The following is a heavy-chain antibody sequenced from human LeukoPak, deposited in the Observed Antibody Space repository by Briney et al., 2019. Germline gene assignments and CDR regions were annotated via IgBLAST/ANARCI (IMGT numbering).Heavy chain of an antibody. CDR2: ISSSGRTK. J-gene: IGHJ2*01. D-gene: IGHD2-2*01. CDR1: GFTFSSYE. Sequence: PGGSLRLSCAAPGFTFSSYEMSWVREALGKGLEWVSYISSSGRTKYYADSVKGRFTISRDNAKNSLCLQMNSLRAEDTAVYYCARASQGLSSYFDLWGRGTLVTVSS. V-gene: IGHV3-48*03. CDR3: ARASQGLSSYFDL.